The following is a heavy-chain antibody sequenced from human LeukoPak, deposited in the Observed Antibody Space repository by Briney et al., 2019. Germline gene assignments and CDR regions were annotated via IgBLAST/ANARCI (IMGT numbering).Heavy chain of an antibody. V-gene: IGHV3-30-3*01. CDR2: ISYDGSNK. J-gene: IGHJ5*02. CDR1: GFTFSSYA. Sequence: RAGGSLRLSCAASGFTFSSYAMHWVRQAPGKGLEWVAVISYDGSNKYYADSVKGRFTISRDNSKNTLYLQMNSLRAEDTAVYYCAKDGWVVPAAINPQVWFDPWGQGTLVTVSS. CDR3: AKDGWVVPAAINPQVWFDP. D-gene: IGHD2-2*01.